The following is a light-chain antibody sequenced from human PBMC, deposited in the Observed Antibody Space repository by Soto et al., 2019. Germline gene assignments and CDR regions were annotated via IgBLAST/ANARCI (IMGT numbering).Light chain of an antibody. CDR3: QTWGTGIQV. CDR1: SGHSSYA. CDR2: LNGDGSH. J-gene: IGLJ3*02. V-gene: IGLV4-69*01. Sequence: QLVLTQSPSASAPLGASVKLTCTLTSGHSSYAIAWHQQQPEKGPRYLMNLNGDGSHSKGDGIPDRFSGSSSGAERYLTISSLQSEDEADYYCQTWGTGIQVFGGGTKLTVL.